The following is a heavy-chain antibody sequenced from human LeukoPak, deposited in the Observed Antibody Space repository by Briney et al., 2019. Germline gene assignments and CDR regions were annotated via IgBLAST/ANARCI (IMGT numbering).Heavy chain of an antibody. V-gene: IGHV3-74*01. J-gene: IGHJ4*02. CDR3: ARGNYFDY. CDR2: ITGTGTST. Sequence: PGGPLSLSCAASGFTFSSHWMLWVRQAPGKGLVWVPLITGTGTSTNSADSVKGRSTISRNNAKSTPYLQMNSLRAEDTAVYYCARGNYFDYWGQGTLVTVSS. CDR1: GFTFSSHW.